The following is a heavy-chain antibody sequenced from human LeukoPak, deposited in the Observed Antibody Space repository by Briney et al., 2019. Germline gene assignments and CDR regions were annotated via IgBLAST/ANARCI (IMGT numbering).Heavy chain of an antibody. CDR2: INSDETST. V-gene: IGHV3-74*01. Sequence: PGGSLRLSCAASGFTFSNYWMHWVRQGPGKGLVWVSRINSDETSTSSADSVKGRSTISRDNAKNTLYLQMNSLRAEDTAVYYCARQYSSSSEFDYWGQGTLVTVSS. D-gene: IGHD6-6*01. J-gene: IGHJ4*02. CDR3: ARQYSSSSEFDY. CDR1: GFTFSNYW.